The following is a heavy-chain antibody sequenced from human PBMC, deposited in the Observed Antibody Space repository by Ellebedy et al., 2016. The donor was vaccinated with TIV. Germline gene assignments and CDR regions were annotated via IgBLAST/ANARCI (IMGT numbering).Heavy chain of an antibody. CDR2: IIPIFGTA. CDR1: GCTFSSYA. J-gene: IGHJ6*02. V-gene: IGHV1-69*13. D-gene: IGHD6-19*01. Sequence: AASVKVSCKASGCTFSSYAISWVRQAPGQGLEWMGGIIPIFGTANYAQKFQGRVTITADESTSTAYMELSSLRSEDTAVYYCAGLVRPTTYYYYGMDVWGQGTTVTVSS. CDR3: AGLVRPTTYYYYGMDV.